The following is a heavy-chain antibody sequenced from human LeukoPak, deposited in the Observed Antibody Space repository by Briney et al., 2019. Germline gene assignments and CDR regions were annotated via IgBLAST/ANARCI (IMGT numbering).Heavy chain of an antibody. CDR3: ARRTITARNDY. J-gene: IGHJ4*01. CDR2: INHSGST. V-gene: IGHV4-34*01. Sequence: SETLSLTCAVYGGSFSGYYWSWIRQPPGKGLEWIGEINHSGSTNYDPSLKSQVIISVDTSKNQFSLKLSSVTAADTAVYYCARRTITARNDYWGQGTLVTVSS. CDR1: GGSFSGYY. D-gene: IGHD2-2*01.